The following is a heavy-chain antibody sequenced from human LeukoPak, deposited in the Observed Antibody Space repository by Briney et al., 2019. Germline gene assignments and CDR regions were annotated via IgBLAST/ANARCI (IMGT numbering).Heavy chain of an antibody. J-gene: IGHJ4*02. CDR3: ARDERHGYNRDY. V-gene: IGHV1-69*05. Sequence: SVKVSCKASGGTFSSYAISWVRQAPGQGLEWMGRIIPIFGTANYAQKFQGRVTITTDESTSTAYMELSSLRSEDTAVYYCARDERHGYNRDYWGQGTLVTVSS. CDR1: GGTFSSYA. CDR2: IIPIFGTA. D-gene: IGHD5-24*01.